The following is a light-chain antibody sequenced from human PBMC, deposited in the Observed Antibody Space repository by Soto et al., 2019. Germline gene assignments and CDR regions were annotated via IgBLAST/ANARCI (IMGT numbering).Light chain of an antibody. Sequence: EIVLTQSPGTLSLSPGERATLSCRASQSVTSSYLAWYQQKPGQAPRLLIYGASSRATGIPDRFSGSGSGTDFTLTISRLEPQDFAVYYCQTYGSSHLTLGQGTKVEIK. V-gene: IGKV3-20*01. CDR2: GAS. J-gene: IGKJ1*01. CDR3: QTYGSSHLT. CDR1: QSVTSSY.